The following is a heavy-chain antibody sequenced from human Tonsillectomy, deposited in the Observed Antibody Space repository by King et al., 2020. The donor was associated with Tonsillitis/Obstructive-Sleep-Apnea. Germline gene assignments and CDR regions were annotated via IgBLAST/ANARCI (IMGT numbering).Heavy chain of an antibody. J-gene: IGHJ4*02. CDR2: ICYSGST. CDR1: GGSISSGGYY. D-gene: IGHD2-15*01. CDR3: ARDRCSGGSCYPDY. Sequence: QLQESGPGLVKPSQTLSLTGTVSGGSISSGGYYWSWIRQHPGKGLGWVGYICYSGSTSYNPSRKRRVTISVDTSENQFSLKLSSVTAADTAVYYCARDRCSGGSCYPDYWGQGTLVTVSS. V-gene: IGHV4-31*03.